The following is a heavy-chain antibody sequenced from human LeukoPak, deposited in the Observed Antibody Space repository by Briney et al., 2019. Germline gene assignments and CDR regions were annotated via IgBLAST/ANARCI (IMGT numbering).Heavy chain of an antibody. J-gene: IGHJ4*02. D-gene: IGHD5-24*01. CDR1: GGTFSSYA. V-gene: IGHV1-69*04. CDR3: ARGDGYNLDY. Sequence: SVKVSCKASGGTFSSYAISWVRQAPGQGLEWMGRIIPILGIANYAQKFQGRVTITADKSTSTAYMELSSLRSEDTAVDYCARGDGYNLDYWGQGTLVTVSS. CDR2: IIPILGIA.